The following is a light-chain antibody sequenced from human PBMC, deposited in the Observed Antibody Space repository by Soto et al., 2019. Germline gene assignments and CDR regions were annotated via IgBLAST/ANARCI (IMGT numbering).Light chain of an antibody. V-gene: IGKV1-5*03. CDR2: KAS. Sequence: DIQMTQSPSTLSASVGDRIIITCRASESISSWLAWYQQKPGKAPKLLIYKASTLESGVPSRFSASGSGTEFTLTISSLQPDDSANYFCHQCSASPTFGGGTKVEIK. J-gene: IGKJ4*01. CDR1: ESISSW. CDR3: HQCSASPT.